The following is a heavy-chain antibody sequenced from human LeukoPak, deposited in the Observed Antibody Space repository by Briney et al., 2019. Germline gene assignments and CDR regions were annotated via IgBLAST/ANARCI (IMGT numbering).Heavy chain of an antibody. CDR3: ARTPKRFGELYQSADY. D-gene: IGHD3-10*01. CDR1: GYTFTDHG. CDR2: ISAYNSNA. Sequence: ASEKVSCKASGYTFTDHGITWVRQAPGQGLEWMGWISAYNSNADYAQSFQGRVTMTTDTSTSTAYMELRSLRSDDTGVYYCARTPKRFGELYQSADYWGQGTLVTVSS. J-gene: IGHJ4*02. V-gene: IGHV1-18*01.